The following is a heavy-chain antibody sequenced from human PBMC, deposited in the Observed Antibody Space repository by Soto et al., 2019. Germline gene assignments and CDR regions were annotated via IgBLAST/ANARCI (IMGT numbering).Heavy chain of an antibody. CDR3: ARTLLEYITMRAMDV. CDR2: ISYDGSNK. V-gene: IGHV3-30-3*01. CDR1: GFTFSSYA. J-gene: IGHJ6*02. Sequence: GGSLRLSCAASGFTFSSYAMHWVRQAPGKGLEWVAVISYDGSNKYYADSVKGRFTISRDNSKNTLYLQMNSLRAEDTAVYYCARTLLEYITMRAMDVWGQGTTVTVSS. D-gene: IGHD3-22*01.